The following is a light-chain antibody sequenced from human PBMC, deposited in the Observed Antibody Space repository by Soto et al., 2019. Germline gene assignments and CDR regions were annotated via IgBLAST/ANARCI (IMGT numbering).Light chain of an antibody. CDR2: LNSDGSH. J-gene: IGLJ2*01. CDR3: QTWGTGIHKV. Sequence: QPVLTQSPSASASLGASVKLTCSLSSGHSSYAIAWHQQQPEEGPRYLMKLNSDGSHSKGDGIPDRFSGSSSGAERYLTISSLQSEDEADYYCQTWGTGIHKVFGGGTKLTVL. V-gene: IGLV4-69*01. CDR1: SGHSSYA.